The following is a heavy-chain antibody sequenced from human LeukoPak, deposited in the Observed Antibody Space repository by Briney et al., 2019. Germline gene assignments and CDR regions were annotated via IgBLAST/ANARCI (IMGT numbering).Heavy chain of an antibody. J-gene: IGHJ6*02. D-gene: IGHD6-13*01. Sequence: SETLSLTCTVSGGSISRYYWSWIRQPPGKGLGWVGYIYYSGSTNYNPSLNSRVTISVDTSKNQFSLKLSSVTAADTAAYSCAKRAGYSSSWYNYYYYGMDVWGQGTTVTVSS. CDR1: GGSISRYY. CDR2: IYYSGST. CDR3: AKRAGYSSSWYNYYYYGMDV. V-gene: IGHV4-59*08.